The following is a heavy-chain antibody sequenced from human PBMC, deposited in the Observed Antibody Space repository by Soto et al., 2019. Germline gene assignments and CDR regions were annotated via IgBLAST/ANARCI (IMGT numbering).Heavy chain of an antibody. D-gene: IGHD2-2*01. V-gene: IGHV1-8*01. CDR1: GYSFTSYD. CDR2: MNPNSGNT. Sequence: QVQLVQSGAEVKKPGASVKVSCKASGYSFTSYDINWVRQAPGQGLEWMGWMNPNSGNTGYAQEFRGRVIMTRNTSISTAYMELRSLRFEDTAIYYCARGFSSPSLNWFDPWGLGTLVTVSS. CDR3: ARGFSSPSLNWFDP. J-gene: IGHJ5*02.